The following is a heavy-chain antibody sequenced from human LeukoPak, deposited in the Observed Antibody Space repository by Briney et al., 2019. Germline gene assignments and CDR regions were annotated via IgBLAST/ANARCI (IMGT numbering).Heavy chain of an antibody. CDR1: VGSVSSGSYY. CDR3: ARMSYEASYDILTGYTRNYYYYGMDV. D-gene: IGHD3-9*01. Sequence: SESLSLTCTVSVGSVSSGSYYWSWIRQPPGKGLEWIGYIYYSGSTNYNPSLKSRVTISVDTSKNQFSLKLSSVTAADTAVYYCARMSYEASYDILTGYTRNYYYYGMDVWGQGTTVTVSS. J-gene: IGHJ6*02. V-gene: IGHV4-61*01. CDR2: IYYSGST.